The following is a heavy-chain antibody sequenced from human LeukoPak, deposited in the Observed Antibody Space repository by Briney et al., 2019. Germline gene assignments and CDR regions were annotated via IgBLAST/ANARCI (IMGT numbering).Heavy chain of an antibody. CDR1: GYSFTSYW. CDR3: ARRGIAAADPDDY. J-gene: IGHJ4*02. D-gene: IGHD6-13*01. Sequence: GESLKISCKGSGYSFTSYWIGWVRQMPGKGLEWMGIIYPGDSDTRYSPSFQGQVTISADKSISTTYLQWSSLKASDTAMYYCARRGIAAADPDDYWGQGTLVTVSS. V-gene: IGHV5-51*01. CDR2: IYPGDSDT.